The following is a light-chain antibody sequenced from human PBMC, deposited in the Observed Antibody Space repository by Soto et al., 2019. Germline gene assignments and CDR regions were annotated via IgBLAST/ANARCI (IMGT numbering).Light chain of an antibody. CDR2: EVS. Sequence: QSVLTQPASVSGSPGQSITISRTGTSSDVGGYNYVSWYQQHPGKAPRLIIYEVSRRPSGISNRLSGSKSGNTASLTISGLQAVDEADYYCTSYTSSSPYVFGTGTKLTVL. CDR3: TSYTSSSPYV. J-gene: IGLJ1*01. CDR1: SSDVGGYNY. V-gene: IGLV2-14*01.